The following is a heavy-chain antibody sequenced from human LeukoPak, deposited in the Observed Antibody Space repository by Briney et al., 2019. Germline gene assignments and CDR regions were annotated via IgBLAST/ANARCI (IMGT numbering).Heavy chain of an antibody. J-gene: IGHJ4*02. CDR1: GYTLTELS. V-gene: IGHV1-24*01. CDR2: FDPEDGET. CDR3: ATDLLRIKDIAAAGTFDY. D-gene: IGHD6-13*01. Sequence: ASVKVSCKVSGYTLTELSTHWVRQAPGKGLEWMGGFDPEDGETIYAQKFQGRVTMTEDTSTDTAYMELSSLRSEDTAVYYCATDLLRIKDIAAAGTFDYWGQGTLVTVSS.